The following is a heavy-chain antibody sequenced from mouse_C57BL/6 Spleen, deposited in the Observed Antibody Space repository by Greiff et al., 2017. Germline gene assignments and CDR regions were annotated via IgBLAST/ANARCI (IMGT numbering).Heavy chain of an antibody. CDR1: GYTFTDYE. D-gene: IGHD2-12*01. CDR2: IDPETGGT. CDR3: TRHDGVVFDY. J-gene: IGHJ2*01. V-gene: IGHV1-15*01. Sequence: QVQLKESGAELVRPGASVTLSCKASGYTFTDYEMHWVKQTPVHGLEWIGAIDPETGGTAYNQKFKGKAILTADKSSSTAYMELRSLTSEDSAVYYCTRHDGVVFDYWGQVTTLTVSS.